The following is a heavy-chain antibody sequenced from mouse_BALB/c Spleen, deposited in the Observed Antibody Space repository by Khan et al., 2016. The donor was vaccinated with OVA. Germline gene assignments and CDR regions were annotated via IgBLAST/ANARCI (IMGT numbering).Heavy chain of an antibody. CDR2: ISYSGST. CDR1: GSLITRYYA. CDR3: ARDGCRDNEAMAD. Sequence: EVQLQEAGPVLVPPSQSLSLTCTVTGSLITRYYAWNCIRHFPGNTLECMGYISYSGSTNSNPALRRRSSSTRDTSTIQYVRQLNSVTTEDTATDYCARDGCRDNEAMADWGQGSSVTVSS. J-gene: IGHJ4*01. D-gene: IGHD1-3*01. V-gene: IGHV3-2*02.